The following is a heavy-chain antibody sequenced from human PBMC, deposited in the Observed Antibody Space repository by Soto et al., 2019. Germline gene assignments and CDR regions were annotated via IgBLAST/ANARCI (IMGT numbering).Heavy chain of an antibody. CDR1: GGSISSYY. D-gene: IGHD5-18*01. Sequence: SETLSLTCTVSGGSISSYYWSWIRQPPGKGLEWIGYIYYSGNTNYNPSLKSRVTISVDTSKNQFSLKLSAVTAADTAVYFCARSYGYAFDIWGQGTMVTVSS. CDR2: IYYSGNT. CDR3: ARSYGYAFDI. J-gene: IGHJ3*02. V-gene: IGHV4-59*01.